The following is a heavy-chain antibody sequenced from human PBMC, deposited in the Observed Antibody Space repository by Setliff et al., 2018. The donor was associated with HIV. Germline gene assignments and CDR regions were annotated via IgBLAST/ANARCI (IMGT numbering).Heavy chain of an antibody. CDR1: GGSFSGYY. Sequence: PSETLSLTCAVYGGSFSGYYWSWIRQPPGKGLEWIGEIIHSGSTYYNPSLKSRVTVSADTSKNQFSLRLNSVTAADTAVYYCAREERGWSNRGAFDVWGLGTMVTVSS. J-gene: IGHJ3*01. CDR2: IIHSGST. CDR3: AREERGWSNRGAFDV. D-gene: IGHD6-19*01. V-gene: IGHV4-34*12.